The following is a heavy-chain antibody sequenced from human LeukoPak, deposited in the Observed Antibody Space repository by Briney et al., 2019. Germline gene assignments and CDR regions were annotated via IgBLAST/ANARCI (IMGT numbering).Heavy chain of an antibody. CDR2: IVVGSGNT. V-gene: IGHV1-58*02. Sequence: SVKASCKASGFTFTSSAMQWVRQARGQRLEWIGWIVVGSGNTNYAQKFQERVTITRDMSTSTAYMELSSLRSEDTAVYYCAADRDLGNWFDPWGQGTLVTVSS. CDR1: GFTFTSSA. CDR3: AADRDLGNWFDP. J-gene: IGHJ5*02.